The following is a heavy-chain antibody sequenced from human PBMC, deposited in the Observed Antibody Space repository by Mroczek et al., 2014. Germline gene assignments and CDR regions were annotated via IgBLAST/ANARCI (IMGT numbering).Heavy chain of an antibody. CDR1: GGSISSYY. CDR3: ARDQGGIRYYDFWSPYMDV. J-gene: IGHJ6*03. Sequence: QVQLQESGPGLVKPSETLSLTCTVSGGSISSYYWSWIRQPPGKGLEWIGYIYYSGSTNYNPSLKSRVTISVDTSKNQFSLKLSSVTAADTAVYYCARDQGGIRYYDFWSPYMDVWGKGTTVTVSS. D-gene: IGHD3-3*01. CDR2: IYYSGST. V-gene: IGHV4-59*01.